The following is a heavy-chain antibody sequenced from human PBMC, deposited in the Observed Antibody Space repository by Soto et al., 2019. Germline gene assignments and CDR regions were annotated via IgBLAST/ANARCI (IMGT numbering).Heavy chain of an antibody. D-gene: IGHD6-19*01. Sequence: QVQLVQSGAEVKKPGASVKVSCKASGYTFTSYAMHWVRQAPGQRLEWMGWINAGNGNTKYSQKFQGRVTITRDTSASTAYMELSSLRCEDTAVYYCARGVAGPLPWFDPWGQGTLVTVSS. CDR3: ARGVAGPLPWFDP. CDR1: GYTFTSYA. CDR2: INAGNGNT. J-gene: IGHJ5*02. V-gene: IGHV1-3*01.